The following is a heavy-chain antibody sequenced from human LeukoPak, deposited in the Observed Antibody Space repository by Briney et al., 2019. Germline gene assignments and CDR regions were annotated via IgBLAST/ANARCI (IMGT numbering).Heavy chain of an antibody. CDR2: LRNKADRSTA. Sequence: GGSLRLSCTASGFTFGDYALGWVRQAPGKGLEWVGRLRNKADRSTAEYAASVKGRFSISRDDSKNSLYLQMNSLQSEDTAVYYCARIGYSDPNFDYWGQGTLVTVSS. CDR3: ARIGYSDPNFDY. J-gene: IGHJ4*02. V-gene: IGHV3-72*01. D-gene: IGHD5-18*01. CDR1: GFTFGDYA.